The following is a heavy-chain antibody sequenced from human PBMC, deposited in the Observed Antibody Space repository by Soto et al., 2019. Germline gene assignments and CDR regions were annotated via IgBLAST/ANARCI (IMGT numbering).Heavy chain of an antibody. CDR3: ARGWGRIFDY. CDR1: GGSFSGYY. CDR2: INHLGST. J-gene: IGHJ4*02. Sequence: QVQLQQWGAGLLKPSETLSLTCAVYGGSFSGYYWNWIRQPPGKGLEWIGEINHLGSTNYNPSLKSRVTISVDTAKSQFSLKLSSVTAADTAVYYSARGWGRIFDYWGQGTLVTVSS. D-gene: IGHD7-27*01. V-gene: IGHV4-34*01.